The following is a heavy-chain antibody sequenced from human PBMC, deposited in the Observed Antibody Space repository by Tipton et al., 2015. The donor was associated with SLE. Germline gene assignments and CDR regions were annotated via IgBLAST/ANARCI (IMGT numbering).Heavy chain of an antibody. CDR3: ARLVGGYAR. J-gene: IGHJ4*02. CDR1: GASISSSDYS. CDR2: IYYNGGT. D-gene: IGHD5-12*01. V-gene: IGHV4-39*01. Sequence: GASISSSDYSWGWMRQPPGEGLGWIGSIYYNGGTHSNPSLKSRVSISVDTSKNQLSLKLISVTAADTAVYFCARLVGGYARWGRGTLVTVSS.